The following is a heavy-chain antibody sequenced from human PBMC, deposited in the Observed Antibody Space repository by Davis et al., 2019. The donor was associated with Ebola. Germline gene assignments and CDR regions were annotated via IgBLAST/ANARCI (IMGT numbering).Heavy chain of an antibody. J-gene: IGHJ5*02. Sequence: GESLKISCAASGFSFTTYWMSWVRQAPGKGLEWVAVISYDGSNKYYADSVKGRFTISRDNSKNTLYLQMNSLRAEDTAVYYCARGRRWELLDNWFDPWGQGTLVTVSS. CDR1: GFSFTTYW. V-gene: IGHV3-30-3*01. CDR2: ISYDGSNK. CDR3: ARGRRWELLDNWFDP. D-gene: IGHD1-26*01.